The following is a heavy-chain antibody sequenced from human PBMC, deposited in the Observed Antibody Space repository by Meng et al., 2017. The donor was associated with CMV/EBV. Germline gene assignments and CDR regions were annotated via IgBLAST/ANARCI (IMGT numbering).Heavy chain of an antibody. CDR3: ASWGYDFWSGYPTSEY. Sequence: GESLKISCAASGFTFSSYSMNWVRQAPGKGLEWVSSISSSSGYIYYADSVKGRFTISRDNAKNSLYLQMNSLRAEDTAVYYCASWGYDFWSGYPTSEYWGQGTLVTVSS. CDR2: ISSSSGYI. D-gene: IGHD3-3*01. CDR1: GFTFSSYS. V-gene: IGHV3-21*01. J-gene: IGHJ4*02.